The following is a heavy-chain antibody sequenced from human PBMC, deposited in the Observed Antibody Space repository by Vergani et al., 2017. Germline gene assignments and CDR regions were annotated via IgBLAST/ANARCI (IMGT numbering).Heavy chain of an antibody. Sequence: QVQLVESGGGVVQRGGSLRLSWATSGFTLRNYAMQWIRQGPGKGLEFVAFIKFDGSNQYYADSVKGRFTLSRDFSKNTLYLQMNSLRTDDTATYYCAKHFRGWGIDYWGQGTQVIVSS. CDR1: GFTLRNYA. J-gene: IGHJ4*02. D-gene: IGHD3-16*01. V-gene: IGHV3-30*02. CDR2: IKFDGSNQ. CDR3: AKHFRGWGIDY.